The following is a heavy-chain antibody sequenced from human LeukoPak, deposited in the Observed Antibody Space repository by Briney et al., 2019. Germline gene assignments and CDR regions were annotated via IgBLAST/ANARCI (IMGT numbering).Heavy chain of an antibody. J-gene: IGHJ4*02. V-gene: IGHV3-23*01. CDR3: AKDCSGSGSFYDY. CDR1: GFTFSSYA. CDR2: ISVSGGTT. Sequence: GGSLRLSCAVSGFTFSSYAMNWVRQAPGKGLEWVSSISVSGGTTYYADSVKGRFTISRDNSKNTLYLQMNSLRAEYTAIYYCAKDCSGSGSFYDYWGQGTLVTVSS. D-gene: IGHD1-26*01.